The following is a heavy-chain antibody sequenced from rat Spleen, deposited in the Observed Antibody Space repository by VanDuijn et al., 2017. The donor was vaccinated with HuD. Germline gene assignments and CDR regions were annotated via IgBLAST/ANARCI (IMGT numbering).Heavy chain of an antibody. Sequence: EVQLVESGGGLVQPGRSLKLSCAASGFTLSDYVMHWIRQAPGKGLEWVASITNTGGSTYYPDSVKGRFTISRDNAKSTLYLQMDSLRSEDTATYYCANGVYRYWGQGVMVTVSS. D-gene: IGHD1-11*01. CDR3: ANGVYRY. J-gene: IGHJ2*01. V-gene: IGHV5-19*01. CDR2: ITNTGGST. CDR1: GFTLSDYV.